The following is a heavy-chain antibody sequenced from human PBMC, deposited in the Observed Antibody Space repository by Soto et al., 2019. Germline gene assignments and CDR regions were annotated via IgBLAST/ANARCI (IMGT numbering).Heavy chain of an antibody. CDR1: GGTFSSYA. CDR2: IIPIFGTA. V-gene: IGHV1-69*13. Sequence: GASVKVSCKASGGTFSSYAISWVRHAPGQGLEWMGGIIPIFGTANYAQKFQGRVTITADESTSTGYMGLSSVRSEDTAVYYCVRGADSPSSSSFDYWGQGTLVTVSS. D-gene: IGHD6-6*01. CDR3: VRGADSPSSSSFDY. J-gene: IGHJ4*02.